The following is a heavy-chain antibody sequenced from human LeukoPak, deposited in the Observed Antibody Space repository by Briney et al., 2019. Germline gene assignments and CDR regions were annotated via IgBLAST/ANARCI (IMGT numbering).Heavy chain of an antibody. V-gene: IGHV4-39*01. CDR2: IYYSGST. CDR1: GGSISSSSYY. J-gene: IGHJ3*02. Sequence: PSETLSLTCTVSGGSISSSSYYWGWIRQPPGKGLEWIGSIYYSGSTYYNPSLKSRVTISVDTSKNQFSLKLSSVTAADTAVYYCYDSSGYYYPFDIWGQGTMVTVSS. D-gene: IGHD3-22*01. CDR3: YDSSGYYYPFDI.